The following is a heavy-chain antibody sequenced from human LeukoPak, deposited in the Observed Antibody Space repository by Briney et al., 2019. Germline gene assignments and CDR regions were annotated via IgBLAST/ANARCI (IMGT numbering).Heavy chain of an antibody. J-gene: IGHJ3*02. Sequence: GGSLRLSCSASGFIFRHYAVNWVRQSPGKGLEWVSGISGSGDSTYYADSVKGRFTVSRDNSKNTLYLQMNSLRAEDTAVYYCARDRLSRSTTDAFDIWGQGTMVTVSS. V-gene: IGHV3-23*01. CDR3: ARDRLSRSTTDAFDI. CDR1: GFIFRHYA. CDR2: ISGSGDST. D-gene: IGHD2-2*01.